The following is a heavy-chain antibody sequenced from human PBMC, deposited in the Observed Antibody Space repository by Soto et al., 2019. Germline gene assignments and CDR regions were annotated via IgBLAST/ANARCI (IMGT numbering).Heavy chain of an antibody. D-gene: IGHD2-2*01. CDR2: IIPILGIA. CDR1: GGTFSSYT. J-gene: IGHJ5*02. V-gene: IGHV1-69*04. CDR3: ARDQVPAALLGWFDP. Sequence: SVKVSCKASGGTFSSYTISWVRQAPGQGLEWMGRIIPILGIANYAQKFQGRVTITADKSTSTAYMELSSLRSEDTAVYYCARDQVPAALLGWFDPWGQGTLATVSS.